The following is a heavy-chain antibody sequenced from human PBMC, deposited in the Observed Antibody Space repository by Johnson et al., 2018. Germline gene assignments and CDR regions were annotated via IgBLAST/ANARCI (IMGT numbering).Heavy chain of an antibody. CDR3: ASPVDTAMADAFDI. CDR1: GGTFSSYT. D-gene: IGHD5-18*01. V-gene: IGHV1-69*02. Sequence: QVQLVQSGAEVKKPGSSVKVSCKASGGTFSSYTISWVRQAPGQGLEWMGRIIPILGIANYAQQFQGRVTITADKSTSTAYMELSSLTSEETAVYYCASPVDTAMADAFDIWGQGTMVTVSS. J-gene: IGHJ3*02. CDR2: IIPILGIA.